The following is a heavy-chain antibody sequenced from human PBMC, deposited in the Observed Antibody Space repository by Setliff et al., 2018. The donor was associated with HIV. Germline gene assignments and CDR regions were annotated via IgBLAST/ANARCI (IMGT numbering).Heavy chain of an antibody. D-gene: IGHD3-10*01. J-gene: IGHJ6*03. CDR3: ARQGKVGSGSYDYYYYMDV. Sequence: PGGSLRLSCAASGFTFSSYAMSWVRQAPGKGLEWISAISGSGGSTYYADSVKGRFTISRDNSKNTLYLQMNSLRAEDTAVYYCARQGKVGSGSYDYYYYMDVWGKGTTVTVSS. CDR1: GFTFSSYA. V-gene: IGHV3-23*01. CDR2: ISGSGGST.